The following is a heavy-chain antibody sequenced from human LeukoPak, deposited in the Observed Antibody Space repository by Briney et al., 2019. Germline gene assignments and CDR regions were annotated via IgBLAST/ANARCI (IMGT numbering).Heavy chain of an antibody. CDR1: GGSISSYY. D-gene: IGHD4-23*01. V-gene: IGHV4-59*01. CDR3: AREPESDYGGNGDAFDI. J-gene: IGHJ3*02. Sequence: SETLSLTCTVSGGSISSYYWSWIRQPPGKGLEWIGYIYYSGSTNYNPSLKSRVTISVDTSKNQFSLKLSSVTAADTAVYYCAREPESDYGGNGDAFDIRGQGTMVTVSS. CDR2: IYYSGST.